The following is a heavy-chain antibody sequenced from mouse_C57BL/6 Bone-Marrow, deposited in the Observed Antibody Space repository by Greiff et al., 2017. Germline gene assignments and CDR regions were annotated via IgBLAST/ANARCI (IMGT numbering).Heavy chain of an antibody. CDR1: GYTFTSYW. CDR2: INPCNGGT. D-gene: IGHD3-1*01. V-gene: IGHV1-53*01. Sequence: QVQLQQPGTELVKPGASVKLSCKASGYTFTSYWMHWVKQRPGQGLEWIGNINPCNGGTNYNEQFKTHATLTVDQSSSTAYMLLSSLTSEDAAVYYCARRAGRWAMDYWGQGTSVTVSS. CDR3: ARRAGRWAMDY. J-gene: IGHJ4*01.